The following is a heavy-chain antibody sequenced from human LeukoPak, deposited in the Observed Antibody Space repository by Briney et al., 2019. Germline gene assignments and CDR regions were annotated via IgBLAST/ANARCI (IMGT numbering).Heavy chain of an antibody. Sequence: ASVRVSCKASGYTFTGYFMHWVRQAPGQGLEWMGWINPNSGGTNYAQKFQGRVTMTRDTSISTAYMELSRLRSDDTAVYYCARTPTIVDLWFNCWGQGTLVTVSS. CDR1: GYTFTGYF. D-gene: IGHD3-10*01. CDR2: INPNSGGT. V-gene: IGHV1-2*02. J-gene: IGHJ4*02. CDR3: ARTPTIVDLWFNC.